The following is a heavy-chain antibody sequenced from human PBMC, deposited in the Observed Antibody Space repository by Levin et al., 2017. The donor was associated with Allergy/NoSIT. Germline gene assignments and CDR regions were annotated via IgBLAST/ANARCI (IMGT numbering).Heavy chain of an antibody. D-gene: IGHD6-19*01. CDR3: AKHSGRSQGY. CDR2: VSHTGHP. J-gene: IGHJ4*02. CDR1: GDFITDNTC. Sequence: SETLSLTCAVSGDFITDNTCWSWVRQPPGKGLEWIGPVSHTGHPDYIPSLKSRLILSVDNSQHQISLNLNSLTAADTGVECWAKHSGRSQGYWGQGTLVTVSS. V-gene: IGHV4-4*01.